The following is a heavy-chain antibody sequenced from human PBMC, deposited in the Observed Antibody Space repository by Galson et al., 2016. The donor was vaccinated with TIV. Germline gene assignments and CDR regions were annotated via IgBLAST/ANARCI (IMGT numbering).Heavy chain of an antibody. CDR2: MSYDRDTN. D-gene: IGHD1-1*01. CDR3: ARGYETYAFDL. Sequence: SLRLSCAASGFTFGSYDMHWVRQAPGKALEWVALMSYDRDTNYADSVKGRVTVSRDNSKNTLYLQMNSLRLDDTAVYYCARGYETYAFDLWGQGQWSPSLQ. J-gene: IGHJ3*01. V-gene: IGHV3-30-3*01. CDR1: GFTFGSYD.